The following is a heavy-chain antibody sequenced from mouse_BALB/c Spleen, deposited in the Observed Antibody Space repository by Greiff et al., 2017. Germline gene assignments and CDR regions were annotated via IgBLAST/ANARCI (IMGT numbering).Heavy chain of an antibody. Sequence: EVKLQESGGGLVKPGGSLKLSCAASGFTFSSYAMSWVRQTPEKRLEWVASISSGGSTYYPDSVKGRFTISRDNARNILYLQMSSLRSEDTAMYYCARGFITTVVEFDYWGQGTTLTVSS. CDR2: ISSGGST. CDR1: GFTFSSYA. CDR3: ARGFITTVVEFDY. J-gene: IGHJ2*01. D-gene: IGHD1-1*01. V-gene: IGHV5-6-5*01.